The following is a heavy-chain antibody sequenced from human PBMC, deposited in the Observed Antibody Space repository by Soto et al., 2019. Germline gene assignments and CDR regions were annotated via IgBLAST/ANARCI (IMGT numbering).Heavy chain of an antibody. CDR2: LYTEGTT. CDR1: GLTVSHNY. J-gene: IGHJ6*02. Sequence: EVQLVESGGGLIQPGGSLSLSCVASGLTVSHNYMAWVRQAQEMGLEWVSILYTEGTTYYADSVKGRFTISRDSSKNTLFLQMDSLRAEDTAVYYCVRPRPSGENYGMDVWGQGTTVTVSS. D-gene: IGHD3-16*01. CDR3: VRPRPSGENYGMDV. V-gene: IGHV3-53*01.